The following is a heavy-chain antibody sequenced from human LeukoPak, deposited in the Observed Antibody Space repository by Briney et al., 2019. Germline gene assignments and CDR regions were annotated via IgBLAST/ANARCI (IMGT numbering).Heavy chain of an antibody. Sequence: GGSLRLSCAASGFTFSSYWMGWVRQAPGKGLEWEANIKGDESARHQADSVKGRFTISRDNTRNSLYLQMTNLRGDDTAVYYCARDVVGSLDYWGQGTLVTVSS. CDR3: ARDVVGSLDY. CDR1: GFTFSSYW. CDR2: IKGDESAR. V-gene: IGHV3-7*01. D-gene: IGHD1-26*01. J-gene: IGHJ4*02.